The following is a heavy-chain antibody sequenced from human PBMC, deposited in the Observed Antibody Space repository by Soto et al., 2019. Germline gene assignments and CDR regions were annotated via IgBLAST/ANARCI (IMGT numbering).Heavy chain of an antibody. D-gene: IGHD2-15*01. CDR2: ISSSSSYI. V-gene: IGHV3-21*01. CDR3: ASPVYCSGGSCPFYYYYRMDV. J-gene: IGHJ6*02. CDR1: GFTFSSYS. Sequence: GGSLRLSCAASGFTFSSYSMNWVRQAPGKGLEWVSSISSSSSYIYYADSVKGRFTISRDNAKNSLYLQMNSLRAEDTAVYYCASPVYCSGGSCPFYYYYRMDVWGQGSTVTVSS.